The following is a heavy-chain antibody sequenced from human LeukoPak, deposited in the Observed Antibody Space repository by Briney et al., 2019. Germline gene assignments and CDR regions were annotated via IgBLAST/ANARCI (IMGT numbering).Heavy chain of an antibody. CDR3: ARVRRDGYPS. J-gene: IGHJ4*02. V-gene: IGHV4-59*01. Sequence: SETLSLTCTVSGGSISSYYWSWIRQPTGKGLEWIGYIHYSGSTNYNPSLKSRVTISVDTSKNQFSLKLSSVTAADTAVYYCARVRRDGYPSWGQGTLVTVSS. CDR1: GGSISSYY. D-gene: IGHD5-24*01. CDR2: IHYSGST.